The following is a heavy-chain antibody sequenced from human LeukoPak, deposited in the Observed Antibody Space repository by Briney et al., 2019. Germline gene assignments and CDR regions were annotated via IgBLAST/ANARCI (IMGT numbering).Heavy chain of an antibody. V-gene: IGHV5-51*01. J-gene: IGHJ4*02. Sequence: KVGESLKTSCKGSGYSFTSYWIGWVRQMPGKGLEWMGIIYPGDSDTRYSPSFQGQVTISADKSISTAYLQWSSLKASDTAMYYCARHPNGHRGYSYGYLGYWGQGTLVTVSS. CDR1: GYSFTSYW. CDR2: IYPGDSDT. D-gene: IGHD5-18*01. CDR3: ARHPNGHRGYSYGYLGY.